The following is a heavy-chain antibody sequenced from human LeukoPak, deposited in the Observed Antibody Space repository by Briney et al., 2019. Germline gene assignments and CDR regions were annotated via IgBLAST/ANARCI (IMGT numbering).Heavy chain of an antibody. D-gene: IGHD5-18*01. CDR1: GGTFSSYG. J-gene: IGHJ4*02. CDR3: ARERYYYFDY. CDR2: IWYDGSNK. Sequence: SCKASGGTFSSYGMHWVRQAPGKGLEWVAVIWYDGSNKYYADSVKGRFTISRDNSKNTLYLQMNSLRAEDTAVYYCARERYYYFDYWGQGTLVTVSS. V-gene: IGHV3-33*01.